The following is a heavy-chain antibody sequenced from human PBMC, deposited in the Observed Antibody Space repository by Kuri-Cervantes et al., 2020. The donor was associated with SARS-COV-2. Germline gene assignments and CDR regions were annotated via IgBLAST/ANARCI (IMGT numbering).Heavy chain of an antibody. CDR2: IYYSGDT. V-gene: IGHV4-59*12. CDR3: ARDVSYYGMDV. J-gene: IGHJ6*02. CDR1: GGSIRNYY. Sequence: ESLKISCIVSGGSIRNYYWSWIRQPPGKGLEWIGYIYYSGDTKYNPSLKSRVTISVDTSKNQFSLKLSSVTAADTAVYYCARDVSYYGMDVWGQGTTVTVSS.